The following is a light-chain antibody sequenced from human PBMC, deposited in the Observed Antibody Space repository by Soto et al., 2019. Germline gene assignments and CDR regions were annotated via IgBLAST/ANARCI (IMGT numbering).Light chain of an antibody. J-gene: IGLJ2*01. V-gene: IGLV2-11*01. Sequence: QSVLTQPRSVSGSPGRSVTISCTGTSGDVGGYNYVSWYQQHPGKAPKLMIYDVSKRPSGVPDRFSGSKSGNTASLTISGLQAEDEADYYCCSYAGSYPVVFGGGTKLTVL. CDR1: SGDVGGYNY. CDR2: DVS. CDR3: CSYAGSYPVV.